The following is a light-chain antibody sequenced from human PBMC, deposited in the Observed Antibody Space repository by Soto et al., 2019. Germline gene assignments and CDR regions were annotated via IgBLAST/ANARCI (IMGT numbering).Light chain of an antibody. V-gene: IGLV2-14*03. J-gene: IGLJ1*01. CDR3: SSHTTTGIHF. CDR2: DVT. Sequence: QSALTQPASVSGSAGQSITISCTGTSSDVGAYNYVSWFQQQPGKAPRLMIYDVTNRPSGVFDRFSGSKSGNTASLTISGLQAEDEADFYCSSHTTTGIHFFGTGTKVTVL. CDR1: SSDVGAYNY.